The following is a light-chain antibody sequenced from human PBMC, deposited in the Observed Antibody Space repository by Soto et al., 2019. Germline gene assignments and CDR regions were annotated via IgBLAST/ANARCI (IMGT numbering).Light chain of an antibody. CDR1: QSVSSSY. CDR2: RAS. J-gene: IGKJ1*01. V-gene: IGKV3-20*01. Sequence: IVLTQSPGTLSLSPGERATLSCRASQSVSSSYLAWYQQKPGQAPKVLIYRASSRATGIPDRFSGSGSGKDFTLTISRLEPEDFAVYYCQQYGGSPRTFGQGIKVEIX. CDR3: QQYGGSPRT.